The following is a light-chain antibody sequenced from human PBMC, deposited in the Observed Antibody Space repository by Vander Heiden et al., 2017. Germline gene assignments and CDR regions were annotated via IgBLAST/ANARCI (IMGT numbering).Light chain of an antibody. CDR2: DAS. Sequence: VLTQSPGTLSLSPGERATLSCRVSQSVSSHYLAWYQKKPGQAPGLLMYDASSRATGISDRFSGSGSGTDFTLTITRLEPEDFAVYYCQQNRTFGQGTKVEIK. V-gene: IGKV3-20*01. J-gene: IGKJ1*01. CDR3: QQNRT. CDR1: QSVSSHY.